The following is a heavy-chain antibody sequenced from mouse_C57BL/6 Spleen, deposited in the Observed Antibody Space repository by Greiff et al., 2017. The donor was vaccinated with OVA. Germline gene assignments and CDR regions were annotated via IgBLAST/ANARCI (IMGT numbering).Heavy chain of an antibody. J-gene: IGHJ2*01. V-gene: IGHV1-64*01. CDR1: GYTFTSYW. D-gene: IGHD2-4*01. Sequence: VQLQQPGAELVKPGASVKLSCKASGYTFTSYWMHWVKQRPGQGLEWIGMIHPNSGSTNYNEKFKSKATLTVDKSSSTAYMQLSSLTSEDSAVYYCARYDYDESYFDYWGQGTTLTVSS. CDR3: ARYDYDESYFDY. CDR2: IHPNSGST.